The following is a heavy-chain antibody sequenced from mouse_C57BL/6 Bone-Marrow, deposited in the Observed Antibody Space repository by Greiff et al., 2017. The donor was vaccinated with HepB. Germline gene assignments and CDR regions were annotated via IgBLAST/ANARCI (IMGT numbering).Heavy chain of an antibody. CDR3: ARTYDGYLAWFAY. J-gene: IGHJ3*01. D-gene: IGHD2-3*01. Sequence: VKLMESGPELVKPGASVKISCKASGYTFTDYYINWVKQRPGQGLEWIGWIFPGSGSTYYNEKFKGKATLTVDKSSSTAYMLLSSLTSEDSAVYFCARTYDGYLAWFAYWGQGTLVTVSA. V-gene: IGHV1-75*01. CDR1: GYTFTDYY. CDR2: IFPGSGST.